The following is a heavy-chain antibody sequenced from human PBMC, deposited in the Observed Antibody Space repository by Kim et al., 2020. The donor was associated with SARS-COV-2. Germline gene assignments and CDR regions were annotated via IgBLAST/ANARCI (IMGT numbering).Heavy chain of an antibody. D-gene: IGHD3-10*01. J-gene: IGHJ4*02. CDR2: FDPEDGET. CDR1: GYTLTELS. V-gene: IGHV1-24*01. CDR3: ATDLGFGELFGY. Sequence: ASVKVSCKVSGYTLTELSMHWVRQAPGKGLEWMGGFDPEDGETIYAQKFQCRVTMTEDTSTDTAYMELSSLRSEDTAVYYCATDLGFGELFGYWGQGTLVTVSS.